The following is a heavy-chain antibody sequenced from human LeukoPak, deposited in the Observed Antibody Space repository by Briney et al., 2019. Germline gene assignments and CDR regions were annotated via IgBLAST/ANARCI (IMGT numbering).Heavy chain of an antibody. CDR2: IIPALGSS. D-gene: IGHD6-13*01. CDR3: ARVGPLGGSSWYAGILGYSDF. CDR1: GGTFSKYA. V-gene: IGHV1-69*10. Sequence: VASVKVSCKASGGTFSKYAINWVRQAPGKGLEWMGGIIPALGSSNYAQKFQGRVTLTTDTSTSTAYMEMSSLRSEDTAVYYCARVGPLGGSSWYAGILGYSDFWGQGTLVTVSS. J-gene: IGHJ4*02.